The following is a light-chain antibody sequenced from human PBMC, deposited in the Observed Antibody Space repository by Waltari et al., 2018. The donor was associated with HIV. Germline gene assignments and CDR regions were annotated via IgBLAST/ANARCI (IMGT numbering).Light chain of an antibody. J-gene: IGLJ1*01. V-gene: IGLV2-14*01. Sequence: QSALTQPASVSGSPGQSITISCTGTSTDVGGYNFLSWYQQHPGRAPTLLIYEVSSRPSGVSNRFSGSKSGKTASLTISGLQAEDEAEYYCCSYTTSSTYVFGSGTKVTVL. CDR1: STDVGGYNF. CDR2: EVS. CDR3: CSYTTSSTYV.